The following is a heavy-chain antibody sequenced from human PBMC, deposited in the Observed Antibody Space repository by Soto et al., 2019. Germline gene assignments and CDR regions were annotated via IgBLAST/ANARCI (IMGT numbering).Heavy chain of an antibody. CDR2: SSSNSAYI. J-gene: IGHJ5*02. D-gene: IGHD6-13*01. V-gene: IGHV3-21*01. CDR3: TRDASRDSSARGWFDP. CDR1: GFTFRSFT. Sequence: GGSLRLSCAASGFTFRSFTMNWVRQAPGKGLEWVSTSSSNSAYIYYTDALRGRFTISRDNAKNSLHLQMNSLRAEDTAVYYCTRDASRDSSARGWFDPWGPGNLVTVSS.